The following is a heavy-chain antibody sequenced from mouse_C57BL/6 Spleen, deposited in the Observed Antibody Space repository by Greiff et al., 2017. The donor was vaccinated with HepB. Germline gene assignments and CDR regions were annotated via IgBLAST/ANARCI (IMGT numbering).Heavy chain of an antibody. CDR1: GYTFTSYW. J-gene: IGHJ2*01. V-gene: IGHV1-50*01. Sequence: QVQLQQPGAELVKPGASVKLSCKASGYTFTSYWMQWVKQRPGQGLEWIGEIDPSDSYTNYNQKFKGKATLTVDTSSSTAYMQLSSLTSEDSAVYYCARSGEGVGYFDYWGQGTTLTVSS. CDR2: IDPSDSYT. CDR3: ARSGEGVGYFDY. D-gene: IGHD3-1*01.